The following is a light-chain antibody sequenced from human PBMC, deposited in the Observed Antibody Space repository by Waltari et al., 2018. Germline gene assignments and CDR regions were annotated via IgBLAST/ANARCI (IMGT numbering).Light chain of an antibody. CDR3: QVWDDTTNSGV. J-gene: IGLJ3*02. CDR1: NIETKS. V-gene: IGLV3-21*04. CDR2: YDT. Sequence: YVLTQPPSVSVAPGKTATLPCGGDNIETKSVNWYQQKPGQAPVLVLFYDTDLPSGIPDRFSGYNSGNTATLTISWVEAGDEADYHCQVWDDTTNSGVFGGGTRLTVL.